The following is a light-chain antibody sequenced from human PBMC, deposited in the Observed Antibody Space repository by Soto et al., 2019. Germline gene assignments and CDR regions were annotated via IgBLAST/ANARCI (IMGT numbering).Light chain of an antibody. J-gene: IGKJ1*01. CDR2: GAS. Sequence: DIVLTQSPATLPLSPGERATLSCRASQSVSNNLAWYQKKPGQPPRLLIYGASTEATNIPTRFSGTGSGTAFTLTISSLRSEDFAVYYCQQYNSWPWTFGQGPKVEIK. V-gene: IGKV3-15*01. CDR1: QSVSNN. CDR3: QQYNSWPWT.